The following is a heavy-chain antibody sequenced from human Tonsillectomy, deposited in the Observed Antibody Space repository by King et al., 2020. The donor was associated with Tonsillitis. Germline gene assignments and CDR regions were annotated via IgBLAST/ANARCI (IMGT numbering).Heavy chain of an antibody. D-gene: IGHD3-10*01. J-gene: IGHJ4*02. CDR1: GGTFSSYA. Sequence: QLVQSGAEVKKPGSSVKVSCKASGGTFSSYAISWVRQAPGQGLEWMGGIIPIFGTANYAQKFQGRVTITADGSTSTAYMELSSLRSEDTAVYYCARERDGGYYYGSGSYYNGFDYWGQGTLVTVSS. V-gene: IGHV1-69*12. CDR3: ARERDGGYYYGSGSYYNGFDY. CDR2: IIPIFGTA.